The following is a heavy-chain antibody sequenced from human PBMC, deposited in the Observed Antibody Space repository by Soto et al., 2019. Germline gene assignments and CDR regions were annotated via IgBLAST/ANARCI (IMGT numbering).Heavy chain of an antibody. CDR1: GGSFSGYF. CDR2: INHSGST. V-gene: IGHV4-34*01. Sequence: DTLSLTCAVYGGSFSGYFWSWTRQPPGKGLEWIGEINHSGSTNYNPSLKSRVTISVDTSKNQFSLKLSSVTAADTAVYYCARGLNYYGSGSSLNWFDPWGQGTLVTVSS. J-gene: IGHJ5*02. CDR3: ARGLNYYGSGSSLNWFDP. D-gene: IGHD3-10*01.